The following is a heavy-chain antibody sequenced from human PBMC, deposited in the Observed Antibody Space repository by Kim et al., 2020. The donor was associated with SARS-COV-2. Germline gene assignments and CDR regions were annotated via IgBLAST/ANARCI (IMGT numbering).Heavy chain of an antibody. Sequence: GGSLRLSCAASGFTFSSYAMSWVRQAPGKGLEWVSAISGSGGSTYYADSVKGRFTISRDNSKNTLYLQMNSLRAEDTAVYYCAKDTGSVYYYYGMDVWGQGTTVTVSS. CDR1: GFTFSSYA. V-gene: IGHV3-23*01. J-gene: IGHJ6*02. CDR3: AKDTGSVYYYYGMDV. D-gene: IGHD2-15*01. CDR2: ISGSGGST.